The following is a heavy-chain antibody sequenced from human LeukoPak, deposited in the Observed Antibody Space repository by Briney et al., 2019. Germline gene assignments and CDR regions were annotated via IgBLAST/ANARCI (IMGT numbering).Heavy chain of an antibody. CDR3: ARDLDLGVTRWLEPEFDY. V-gene: IGHV3-23*01. CDR1: GFTFSTYG. Sequence: GGSLRLSCAASGFTFSTYGMTWVRQAPGKGLEWVSSISGSGGSTYYADSVKGRVTVSRDNSKSTLFLQMNSLRAEDTAVYYCARDLDLGVTRWLEPEFDYWGQGTLVTVSS. D-gene: IGHD5-24*01. J-gene: IGHJ4*02. CDR2: ISGSGGST.